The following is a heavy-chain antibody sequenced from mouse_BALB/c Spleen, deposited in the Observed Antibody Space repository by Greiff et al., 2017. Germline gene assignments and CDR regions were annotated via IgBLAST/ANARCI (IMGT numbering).Heavy chain of an antibody. CDR2: ISSGGSYT. CDR3: AGAGTG. CDR1: GFTFSSYA. V-gene: IGHV5-9-3*01. J-gene: IGHJ2*01. D-gene: IGHD3-3*01. Sequence: EVNLVESGGGLVKPGGSLKLSCAASGFTFSSYAMSWVRQTPVKRLEWVATISSGGSYTYYPDSVKGRFTISRDNAKNTLYLQMSSLRSEDTAMYYSAGAGTGWGQGTTLTVSS.